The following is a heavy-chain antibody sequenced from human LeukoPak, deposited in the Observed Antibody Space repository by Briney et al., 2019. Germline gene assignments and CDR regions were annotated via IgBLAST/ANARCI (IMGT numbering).Heavy chain of an antibody. J-gene: IGHJ4*02. Sequence: GRSLRLSCAASGFTFSSYAMHWVRQAPGKGLEWVAVISYDGSNKYYADSVKGRFTISRDNSKNTLYLQMNSLRAEDTAVYYCARDPDSSSWFDYWGQGTLLTVSS. CDR3: ARDPDSSSWFDY. V-gene: IGHV3-30*04. CDR1: GFTFSSYA. D-gene: IGHD6-13*01. CDR2: ISYDGSNK.